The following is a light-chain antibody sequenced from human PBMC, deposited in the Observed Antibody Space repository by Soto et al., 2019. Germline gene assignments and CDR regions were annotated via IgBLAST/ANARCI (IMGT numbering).Light chain of an antibody. CDR1: SSDTAGYNY. Sequence: QSVLTQPASVSGSPGQSITISCTGTSSDTAGYNYVSWYQQHPGKAPKLMIYEVSNRPSGVSNRFSGSQSGNTASLTIPGLQAEDEANYYCSSYTTSNTPLYVFGTGTKVTVL. V-gene: IGLV2-14*01. CDR3: SSYTTSNTPLYV. J-gene: IGLJ1*01. CDR2: EVS.